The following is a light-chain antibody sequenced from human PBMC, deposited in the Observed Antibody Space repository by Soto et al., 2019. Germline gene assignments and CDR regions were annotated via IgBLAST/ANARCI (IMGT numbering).Light chain of an antibody. J-gene: IGKJ1*01. CDR1: QRISRN. CDR2: DAS. Sequence: EIVMTQSPATLSVSPGESATLSFMASQRISRNLAWYQQKPGQAPRLLIYDASTRATAIPARFSGSGSETEFTLTISSLQSEDSAVYYCQQYNNWPPITFGQGTKVDIK. V-gene: IGKV3-15*01. CDR3: QQYNNWPPIT.